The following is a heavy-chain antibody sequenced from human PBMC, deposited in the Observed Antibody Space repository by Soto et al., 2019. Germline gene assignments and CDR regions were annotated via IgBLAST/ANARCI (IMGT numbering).Heavy chain of an antibody. CDR3: TTVPIVGATRGPY. V-gene: IGHV3-15*01. CDR2: IKSKTDGGTT. J-gene: IGHJ4*02. CDR1: GFTFSNAW. D-gene: IGHD1-26*01. Sequence: EVQLVESGGGLVKPGGSLRLSCAASGFTFSNAWMSWVRQAPGNGLEWVGRIKSKTDGGTTDYAAPVKGRFTISRDDSKNTLYLQMNSLKTEDTAVYYCTTVPIVGATRGPYWGQGTLVTVSS.